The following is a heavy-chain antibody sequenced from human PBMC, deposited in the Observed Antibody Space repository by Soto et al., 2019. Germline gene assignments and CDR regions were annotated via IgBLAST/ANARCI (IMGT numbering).Heavy chain of an antibody. CDR3: TRGGDPYKTGH. V-gene: IGHV4-61*01. CDR2: IHYSGST. Sequence: SETLSLTCTVPGGSANIGTYYWSWIRQPPGKGLEWIGFIHYSGSTNYNPSLKGRVTMSVDTSKNQFSLKLTSVNTADTAIYYCTRGGDPYKTGHWGQGTLVTVSS. CDR1: GGSANIGTYY. D-gene: IGHD2-21*01. J-gene: IGHJ4*02.